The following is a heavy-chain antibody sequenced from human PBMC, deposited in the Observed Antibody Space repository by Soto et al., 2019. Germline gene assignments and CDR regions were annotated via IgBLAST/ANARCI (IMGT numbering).Heavy chain of an antibody. CDR1: GDSVSSSSAA. Sequence: PSQTLSLTCAISGDSVSSSSAAWNWIRRSPSRGLEWLGKTYYRSKWYSEYADSVRGRLTISPDTSKNHFSLHLNSVTPEDTALYFCARDRPSTTSFDFWGQGTPVTVSS. J-gene: IGHJ4*02. V-gene: IGHV6-1*01. D-gene: IGHD1-1*01. CDR2: TYYRSKWYS. CDR3: ARDRPSTTSFDF.